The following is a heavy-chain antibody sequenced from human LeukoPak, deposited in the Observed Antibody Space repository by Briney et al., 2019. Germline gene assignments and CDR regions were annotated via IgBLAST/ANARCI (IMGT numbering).Heavy chain of an antibody. CDR3: ARGRGVSLDY. D-gene: IGHD3-10*01. CDR1: GLTISNYL. J-gene: IGHJ4*02. CDR2: INSEWSSI. V-gene: IGHV3-74*01. Sequence: PGGSLRLSCAASGLTISNYLMHWVRRVPGKGLVWVSRINSEWSSISYADSVKGRFTISADNAQNTLNLQMNSLRAEDTAVYYCARGRGVSLDYWGQGALVTVSS.